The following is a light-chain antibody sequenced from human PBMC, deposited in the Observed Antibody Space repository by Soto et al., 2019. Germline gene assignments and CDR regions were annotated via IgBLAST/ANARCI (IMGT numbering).Light chain of an antibody. CDR1: QSVSSN. Sequence: EIVMTQSPATLSVSPGERATLSCRASQSVSSNLAWYQQKPGQAPRLLIYGASTRATGIPARFSGSGSGTDFPLTISRLQSEDFAVYYCQQYNNWPPITFGQGTRLEIK. CDR3: QQYNNWPPIT. V-gene: IGKV3-15*01. J-gene: IGKJ5*01. CDR2: GAS.